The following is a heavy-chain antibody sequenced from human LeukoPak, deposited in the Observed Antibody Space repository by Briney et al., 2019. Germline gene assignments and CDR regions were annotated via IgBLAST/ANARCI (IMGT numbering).Heavy chain of an antibody. D-gene: IGHD6-13*01. Sequence: ASVTVSCKTSGYSLSNSYMHWVRQAPGQGLEWMGVLNPGSGSTSYAQKFQDRVTMTTDMSTSTVYMELSSLRFEDTAVYYCAKDVTLGSWYGWFDPWGQGTLVIVSS. J-gene: IGHJ5*02. V-gene: IGHV1-46*01. CDR2: LNPGSGST. CDR1: GYSLSNSY. CDR3: AKDVTLGSWYGWFDP.